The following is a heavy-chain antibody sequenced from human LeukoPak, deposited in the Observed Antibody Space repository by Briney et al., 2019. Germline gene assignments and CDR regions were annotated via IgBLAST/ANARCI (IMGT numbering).Heavy chain of an antibody. CDR2: INPDSGGT. CDR3: ARDGYGSGKGYFDY. CDR1: GYTFTGYY. V-gene: IGHV1-2*02. J-gene: IGHJ4*02. D-gene: IGHD3-10*01. Sequence: GASVKVSCKASGYTFTGYYMHWVRQAPGQGLEWMGWINPDSGGTIYAQNFQGRVTMTRDTSISTAYMELSSLRSDDTAVYYCARDGYGSGKGYFDYWGQGTLVTVSS.